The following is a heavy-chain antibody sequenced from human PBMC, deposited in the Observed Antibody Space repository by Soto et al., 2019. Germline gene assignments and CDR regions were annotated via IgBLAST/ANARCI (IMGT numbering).Heavy chain of an antibody. J-gene: IGHJ1*01. CDR3: AGSTNDYGDRH. CDR1: GYTFTSYD. Sequence: QVQLVQSGAEVKKPGASVKASCKASGYTFTSYDINWVRQATGQGLEWMGWMNPNSGNTGYAQKFQARVTMTRNTYISTAYTELSSRRSEAMAVYYCAGSTNDYGDRHWGQGSLVTVSS. V-gene: IGHV1-8*01. D-gene: IGHD4-17*01. CDR2: MNPNSGNT.